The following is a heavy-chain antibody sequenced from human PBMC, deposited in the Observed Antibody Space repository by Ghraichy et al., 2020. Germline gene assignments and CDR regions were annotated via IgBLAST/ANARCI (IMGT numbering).Heavy chain of an antibody. Sequence: GSLRLSCTVSGGSISSGSNFWGWVRQPPGKGLEWIGSIYFSGSTYYNPSLKSRLTISVDTSRNQFSLNLNSVTAADAAVYYCARHGPYSSDFYWPNWYFDHWGRGTLVTVSS. CDR2: IYFSGST. D-gene: IGHD2-21*01. CDR1: GGSISSGSNF. V-gene: IGHV4-39*01. J-gene: IGHJ2*01. CDR3: ARHGPYSSDFYWPNWYFDH.